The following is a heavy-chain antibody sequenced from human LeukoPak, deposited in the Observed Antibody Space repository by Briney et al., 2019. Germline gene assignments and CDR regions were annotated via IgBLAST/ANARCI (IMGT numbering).Heavy chain of an antibody. CDR3: TRVRVTMIVVVTIYFFDY. CDR1: GGSISSYY. V-gene: IGHV4-59*12. D-gene: IGHD3-22*01. J-gene: IGHJ4*02. Sequence: SETLSLTCTVSGGSISSYYWSWIRQPPGKGLEWIGYIYYSGSTNYNPSLKSRVTISVDTSNNQFSLKLSSVTAADTAVYYCTRVRVTMIVVVTIYFFDYWGQGTLVTVSS. CDR2: IYYSGST.